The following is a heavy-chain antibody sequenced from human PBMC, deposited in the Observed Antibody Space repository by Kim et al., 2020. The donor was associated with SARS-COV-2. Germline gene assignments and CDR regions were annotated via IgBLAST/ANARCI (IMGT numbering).Heavy chain of an antibody. Sequence: GGSLRLSCAASGFTFSSYSMNWVRQAPGKGLEWVSSISSSSSYIYYADSVKGRFTISRDNAKNSLYLQMNSLRAEDTAVYYCARDAEGRGYYDFWSGYYPCHYYYYMDVWGKGTTVTVSS. CDR1: GFTFSSYS. V-gene: IGHV3-21*01. CDR2: ISSSSSYI. J-gene: IGHJ6*03. CDR3: ARDAEGRGYYDFWSGYYPCHYYYYMDV. D-gene: IGHD3-3*01.